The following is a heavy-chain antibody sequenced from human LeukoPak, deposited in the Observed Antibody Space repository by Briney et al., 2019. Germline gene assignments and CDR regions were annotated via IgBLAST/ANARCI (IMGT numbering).Heavy chain of an antibody. CDR1: GFTFSSYG. D-gene: IGHD2-2*01. J-gene: IGHJ5*02. CDR2: IRYDGSNK. V-gene: IGHV3-30*02. Sequence: GGSLRLSCAASGFTFSSYGMLWVRQAPGKGLEWVAFIRYDGSNKYYADSVKGRFTISRDNSKNTLYLQMNSLRAEDTDVYYCAKDIEIGQLLPPGWFDPWGQGALVTVCS. CDR3: AKDIEIGQLLPPGWFDP.